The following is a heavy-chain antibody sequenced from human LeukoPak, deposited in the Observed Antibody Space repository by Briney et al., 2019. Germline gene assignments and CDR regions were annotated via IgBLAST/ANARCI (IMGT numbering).Heavy chain of an antibody. D-gene: IGHD3-3*01. CDR2: IYYSGST. J-gene: IGHJ5*02. CDR1: GGSISSGGYY. V-gene: IGHV4-61*08. CDR3: ARGPLWEEWFLVPNNWFDP. Sequence: PSQTLSLTCTVSGGSISSGGYYWSWIRQPPGKGLEWIGYIYYSGSTNYNPSLKSRVTISVDTSKNQFSLKLSSVTAADTAVYYCARGPLWEEWFLVPNNWFDPWGQGTLVTVSS.